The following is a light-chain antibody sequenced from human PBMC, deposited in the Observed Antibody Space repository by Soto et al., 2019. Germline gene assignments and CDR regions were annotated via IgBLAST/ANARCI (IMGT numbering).Light chain of an antibody. CDR1: LGISTW. V-gene: IGKV1-12*01. Sequence: GGRVTITCRASLGISTWLAWYQQKPGKAPKLLIYATSTLQSGVPSRFSGTGSGTDFTLTIRGLQPEDFATYYCQHTKHFHLTFGTGTKVDI. CDR3: QHTKHFHLT. J-gene: IGKJ3*01. CDR2: ATS.